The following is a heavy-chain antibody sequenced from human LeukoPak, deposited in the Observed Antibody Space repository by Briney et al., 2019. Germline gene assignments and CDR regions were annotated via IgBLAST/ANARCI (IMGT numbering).Heavy chain of an antibody. J-gene: IGHJ4*02. D-gene: IGHD3-22*01. CDR1: GGSISSGYY. Sequence: SETLSLTCTVSGGSISSGYYWGWIRQPPGKGLEWIGSIYHSGSTYYNPSLKSRVIISVDTSKNQFSLKLSSVTAADTAVYYCAKGGDSSGYYSRFDYWGQGTLVTVSS. V-gene: IGHV4-38-2*02. CDR2: IYHSGST. CDR3: AKGGDSSGYYSRFDY.